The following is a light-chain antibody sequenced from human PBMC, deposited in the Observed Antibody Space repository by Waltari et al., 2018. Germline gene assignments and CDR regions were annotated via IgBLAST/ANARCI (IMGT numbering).Light chain of an antibody. CDR2: KAS. CDR1: QNINYW. Sequence: DIQMTQSPSTLSASVGDRVTITCRASQNINYWLAWYQQKPGKAPNLLIYKASSLESGVPSRFSGSGSGTEFTLTISSLQPGDFATYYCQQYNSFPWTFGQGTNVEIK. V-gene: IGKV1-5*03. CDR3: QQYNSFPWT. J-gene: IGKJ1*01.